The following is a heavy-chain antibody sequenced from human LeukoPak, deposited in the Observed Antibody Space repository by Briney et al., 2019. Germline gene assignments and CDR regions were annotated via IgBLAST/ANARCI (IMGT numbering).Heavy chain of an antibody. CDR3: ARGLGYYDSSGYYYTDAFDI. CDR1: GGSFSGYY. V-gene: IGHV4-34*01. CDR2: INHSGST. Sequence: SETLSLTCAVYGGSFSGYYWSWTRQPQGKGLEWIGEINHSGSTNYNPSLKSRVTISVDASKNQFSLKLSSVTAADTAVYYCARGLGYYDSSGYYYTDAFDIWGHGTIVSVSS. J-gene: IGHJ3*02. D-gene: IGHD3-22*01.